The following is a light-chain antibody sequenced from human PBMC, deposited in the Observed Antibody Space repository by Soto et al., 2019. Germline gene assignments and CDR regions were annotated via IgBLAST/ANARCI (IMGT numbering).Light chain of an antibody. Sequence: QSVLTQPPSASGTPGQRVAISCSGSSSNIGSNTVNWYQQLPGTAPKLVIYSSNQRPSGVPDRFSGSKSGTSASLAISGLQSEDEADYYCAAWDDSLSAWVFGGGTKLTVL. CDR2: SSN. CDR1: SSNIGSNT. V-gene: IGLV1-44*01. J-gene: IGLJ3*02. CDR3: AAWDDSLSAWV.